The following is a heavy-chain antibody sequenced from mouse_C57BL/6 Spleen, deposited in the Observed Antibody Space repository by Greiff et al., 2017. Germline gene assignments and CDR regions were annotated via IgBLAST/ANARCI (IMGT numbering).Heavy chain of an antibody. CDR1: GFTFSSYA. CDR3: TREAYYYGSSYGYFDY. D-gene: IGHD1-1*01. Sequence: EVQGVESGEGLVKPGGSLKLSCAASGFTFSSYAMSWVRQTPEKRLEWVAYISSGGDYIYYADTVKGRFTISRDNARNTLYLQMSSLKSEDTAMYYCTREAYYYGSSYGYFDYWGQGTTLTVSS. CDR2: ISSGGDYI. V-gene: IGHV5-9-1*02. J-gene: IGHJ2*01.